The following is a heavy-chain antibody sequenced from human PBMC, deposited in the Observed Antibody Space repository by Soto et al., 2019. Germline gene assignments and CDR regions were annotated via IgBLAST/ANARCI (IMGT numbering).Heavy chain of an antibody. CDR1: GYNFTSYW. D-gene: IGHD3-10*01. CDR3: AKLRRTFYGGWFDP. CDR2: IYPGGSDT. Sequence: GESVKISFEGSGYNFTSYWIGWVRQMPGKCLEWMGLIYPGGSDTSYSPSFQGQFNISADKSISTAYLQWSSLKASDTAIYYCAKLRRTFYGGWFDPWGQGTLVTVSS. J-gene: IGHJ5*02. V-gene: IGHV5-51*01.